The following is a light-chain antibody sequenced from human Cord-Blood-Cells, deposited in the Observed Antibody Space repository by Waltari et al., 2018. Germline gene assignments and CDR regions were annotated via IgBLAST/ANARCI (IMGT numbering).Light chain of an antibody. CDR3: QQYYSTPYT. V-gene: IGKV4-1*01. Sequence: DIVMTQSQDPRPVSLGGRATINCKSSQSVLYSSNNKNYLAWYQQKPGQPPKLLIYWASTRESGVPDRFSGSGSGTDFTLTISSLQAEDVAVYYCQQYYSTPYTFGQGTKLEIK. CDR2: WAS. CDR1: QSVLYSSNNKNY. J-gene: IGKJ2*01.